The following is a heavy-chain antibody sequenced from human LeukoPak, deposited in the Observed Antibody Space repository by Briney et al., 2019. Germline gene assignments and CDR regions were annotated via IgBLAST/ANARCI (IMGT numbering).Heavy chain of an antibody. Sequence: GGSLRLSCVASGFXFSRYAMHWVRQAPGKGLEWLALMSYDGSDIYYADSVKGRFTISRDNSKNTLFLQMNSLRVEDTALFYCARGVGTPSYYFDYWGQGTLVTVSS. CDR2: MSYDGSDI. D-gene: IGHD2-15*01. CDR3: ARGVGTPSYYFDY. CDR1: GFXFSRYA. V-gene: IGHV3-30-3*01. J-gene: IGHJ4*02.